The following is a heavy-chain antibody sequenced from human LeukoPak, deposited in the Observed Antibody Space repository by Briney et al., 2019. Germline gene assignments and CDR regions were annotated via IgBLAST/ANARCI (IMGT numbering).Heavy chain of an antibody. CDR1: GFTFSNYA. V-gene: IGHV3-23*01. J-gene: IGHJ2*01. Sequence: GGSLRLSCAASGFTFSNYAMNWVRQAPGKGLEWVSALSGSGGTTNYANSVKGRFTISRSNSKNALYLQMNNLSVDDTAVYYCAKAVGYNTYWYFDLWGRGTLVTVSS. CDR2: LSGSGGTT. D-gene: IGHD5-24*01. CDR3: AKAVGYNTYWYFDL.